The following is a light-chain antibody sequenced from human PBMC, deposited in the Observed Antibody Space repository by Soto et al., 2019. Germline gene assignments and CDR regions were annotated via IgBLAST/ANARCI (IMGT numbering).Light chain of an antibody. CDR3: QPRRNWPTT. V-gene: IGKV3-11*01. Sequence: EIVLTQSPATLSLSPGERATLSCRASQSVSSYLVWYQQKPGQAPRLLIYDASKRATGIPARFSGSGSGTDFTLTISSLEPEDFAIYYCQPRRNWPTTFGQGTRLEIK. CDR1: QSVSSY. CDR2: DAS. J-gene: IGKJ5*01.